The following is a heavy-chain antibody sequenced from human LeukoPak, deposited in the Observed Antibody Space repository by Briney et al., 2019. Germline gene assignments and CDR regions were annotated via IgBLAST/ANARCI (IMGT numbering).Heavy chain of an antibody. Sequence: ASVKVSCKASGYTFTNYDINWVRQATGQGLEWMGWMNPNSGNTGYAQKFQGRVTITRNTSISTAYMELSSLRSEDTAVYYCARGRQDCSSTSCYLWYYYYYYMDVWGKGTTVTVSS. D-gene: IGHD2-2*01. V-gene: IGHV1-8*01. CDR1: GYTFTNYD. CDR2: MNPNSGNT. J-gene: IGHJ6*03. CDR3: ARGRQDCSSTSCYLWYYYYYYMDV.